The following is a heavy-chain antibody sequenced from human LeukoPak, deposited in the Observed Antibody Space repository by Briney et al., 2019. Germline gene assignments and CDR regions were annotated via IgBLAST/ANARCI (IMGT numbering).Heavy chain of an antibody. CDR3: AREMIFYGSGSYRPYYFDY. D-gene: IGHD3-10*01. CDR2: IYYSGST. V-gene: IGHV4-59*01. CDR1: GGSISSYY. J-gene: IGHJ4*02. Sequence: SETLSLTCTVSGGSISSYYWSWIRQPPGKGLEWIGYIYYSGSTNYNPSLKSRVTISVDTSKRQFSLKLSSVTAADTAVYYCAREMIFYGSGSYRPYYFDYWGQGTLVTVSS.